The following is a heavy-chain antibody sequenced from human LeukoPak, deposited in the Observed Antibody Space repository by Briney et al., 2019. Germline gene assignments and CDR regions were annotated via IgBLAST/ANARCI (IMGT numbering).Heavy chain of an antibody. CDR3: ARGHPYRPLDY. V-gene: IGHV4-39*07. J-gene: IGHJ4*02. D-gene: IGHD2-2*02. CDR2: IYYSGST. Sequence: PSETLSLTCTVSGGSISSSSYYWGWIRQPPGKGLEWIGSIYYSGSTYYNPSLKSRVTISVDTSKNQFSLKLSSVTAADTAVYYCARGHPYRPLDYWGQGTLVTVSS. CDR1: GGSISSSSYY.